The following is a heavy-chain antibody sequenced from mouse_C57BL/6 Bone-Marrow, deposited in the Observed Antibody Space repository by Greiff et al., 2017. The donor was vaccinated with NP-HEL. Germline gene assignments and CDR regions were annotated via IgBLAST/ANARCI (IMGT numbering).Heavy chain of an antibody. CDR3: ARDRGDGYPNWYFDV. CDR1: GFTFSDYY. J-gene: IGHJ1*03. Sequence: EVHLVESEGGLVQPGSSMKLSCTASGFTFSDYYMAWVRQVPEKGLEWVANINYDGSSTYYLDSLKSRFIISRDNAKNILYLQMSSLKSEDTATYYCARDRGDGYPNWYFDVWGTGTTVTVSS. D-gene: IGHD2-3*01. CDR2: INYDGSST. V-gene: IGHV5-16*01.